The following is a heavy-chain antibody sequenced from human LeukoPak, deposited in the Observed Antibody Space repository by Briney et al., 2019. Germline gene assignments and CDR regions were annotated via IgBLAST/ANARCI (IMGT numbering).Heavy chain of an antibody. Sequence: KTSETLSLTCAVYGGSFSGYYWSWIRRPPGKGLEWIGEINHSGSTNYYPSLKSRFIISADTSKNQFSLKFTAVTAADTAMYYCARRSGKAVSGVNWFDPWGQGTLVTVSS. J-gene: IGHJ5*02. CDR1: GGSFSGYY. V-gene: IGHV4-34*01. D-gene: IGHD6-13*01. CDR3: ARRSGKAVSGVNWFDP. CDR2: INHSGST.